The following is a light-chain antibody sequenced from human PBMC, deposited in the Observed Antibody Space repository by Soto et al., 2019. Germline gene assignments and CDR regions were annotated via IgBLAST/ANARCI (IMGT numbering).Light chain of an antibody. V-gene: IGLV2-8*01. Sequence: QSALTQPPSASGSPGQSVTISCTGTSSDVGGYNYVSWYQQHPGKAPKLMIYEVSKQPSGVPDRFPGSKSGNTASLTVSGLQAEDGAAYYCSSYAGSNNYVFGTGTKLTVL. J-gene: IGLJ1*01. CDR1: SSDVGGYNY. CDR3: SSYAGSNNYV. CDR2: EVS.